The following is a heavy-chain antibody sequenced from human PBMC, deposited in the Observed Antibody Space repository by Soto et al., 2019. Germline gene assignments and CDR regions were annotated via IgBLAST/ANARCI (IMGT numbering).Heavy chain of an antibody. CDR3: ARALYRRWTCYAFAN. V-gene: IGHV1-18*01. Sequence: QVPLVQSGPEVKKPGASVTVSCKTSGYTPTNYDIGWVRQAPGQGLEWMGWISAYNGNRNSAQKLQGRLTMTTDTSTQTAYMELSSLRSDATAVYFCARALYRRWTCYAFANWGQGTLVTVSS. CDR1: GYTPTNYD. D-gene: IGHD3-16*01. CDR2: ISAYNGNR. J-gene: IGHJ4*02.